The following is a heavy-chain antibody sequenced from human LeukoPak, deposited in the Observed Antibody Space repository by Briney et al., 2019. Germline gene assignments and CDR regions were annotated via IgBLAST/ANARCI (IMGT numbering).Heavy chain of an antibody. J-gene: IGHJ4*02. CDR3: ARSGQSRTSVGANFDY. D-gene: IGHD1-26*01. Sequence: PGRSLTLSCAASGFTFSSYGMHWVRQAPGKGLEWVAVIWYDGSNKYYADSVKGRFTISRDNSKNTLYLQMNSLRAEDTAVYYCARSGQSRTSVGANFDYWGQGTLVTVSS. V-gene: IGHV3-33*01. CDR1: GFTFSSYG. CDR2: IWYDGSNK.